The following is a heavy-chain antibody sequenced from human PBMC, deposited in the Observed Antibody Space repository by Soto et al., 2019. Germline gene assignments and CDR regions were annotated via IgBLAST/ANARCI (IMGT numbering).Heavy chain of an antibody. CDR3: ANCGLTYTLFSVAIDY. Sequence: GGSLSLSCAASGFTFSSYAMSWVRQAPGKGLEWVSAISGSGGSTYYADSVKGRFTISRDNSKNTLYLQMNSLRAEDTAVYYCANCGLTYTLFSVAIDYWGQGTLVTVSS. CDR1: GFTFSSYA. D-gene: IGHD3-3*01. V-gene: IGHV3-23*01. J-gene: IGHJ4*02. CDR2: ISGSGGST.